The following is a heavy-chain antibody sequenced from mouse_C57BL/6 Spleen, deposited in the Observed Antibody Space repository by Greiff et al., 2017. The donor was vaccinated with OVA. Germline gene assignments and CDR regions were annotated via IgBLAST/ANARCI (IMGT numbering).Heavy chain of an antibody. Sequence: EVQRVESGPELVKPGASVKMSCKASGYTFTDYNMHWVKQSHGKSLEWIGYINPNNGGTSYNQKFKGKATLTVNKSSSTAYMELRSLTSEDSAVYYCARPLITTVVALDYWGQGTTLTVSS. V-gene: IGHV1-22*01. J-gene: IGHJ2*01. CDR3: ARPLITTVVALDY. D-gene: IGHD1-1*01. CDR1: GYTFTDYN. CDR2: INPNNGGT.